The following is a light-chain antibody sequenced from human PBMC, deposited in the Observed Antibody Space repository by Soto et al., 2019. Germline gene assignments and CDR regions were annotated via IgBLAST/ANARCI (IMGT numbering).Light chain of an antibody. V-gene: IGKV3-20*01. CDR1: HSVASTH. Sequence: EIVLTQSPATLSLSPGEGATLSCRASHSVASTHLAWYQQKPGLAPRLIIYGASNRASGTPDRFSGGGSGTDFTLTISRLEPEDFAVYYCQQYGSSSFTFGQGTKLEIK. CDR3: QQYGSSSFT. CDR2: GAS. J-gene: IGKJ2*01.